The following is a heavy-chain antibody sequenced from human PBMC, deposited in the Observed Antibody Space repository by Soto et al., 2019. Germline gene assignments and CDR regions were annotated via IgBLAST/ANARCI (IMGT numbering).Heavy chain of an antibody. CDR2: ITASNGNA. Sequence: QVQLVQSGPEVKNPGASLKVSCKASGYTFTNYGITWVRQAPGQGLEWMGWITASNGNANYAREIQGRLTLTRDTSTNIASMELRSLRSDDTAVYYCARGASCSSTSCYDNFHYGLAVWGQGTTVIVSS. V-gene: IGHV1-18*01. D-gene: IGHD2-2*01. CDR1: GYTFTNYG. CDR3: ARGASCSSTSCYDNFHYGLAV. J-gene: IGHJ6*02.